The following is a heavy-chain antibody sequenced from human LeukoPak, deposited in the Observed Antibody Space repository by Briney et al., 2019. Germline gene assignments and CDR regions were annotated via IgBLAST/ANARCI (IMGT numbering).Heavy chain of an antibody. Sequence: SETLSLTCSVSGGSITSSSYYWGWIRQPPEKGLEWIGSIYYTGGTFYSPSLKSRVTISVDTSKNQFSLKLSSVTAADTAVYYCARHQLEGWFDPWGQGTLVTVSS. D-gene: IGHD2-2*01. CDR1: GGSITSSSYY. CDR3: ARHQLEGWFDP. CDR2: IYYTGGT. J-gene: IGHJ5*02. V-gene: IGHV4-39*01.